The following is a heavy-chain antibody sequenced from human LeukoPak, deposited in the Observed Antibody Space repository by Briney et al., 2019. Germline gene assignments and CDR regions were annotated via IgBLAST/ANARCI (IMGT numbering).Heavy chain of an antibody. Sequence: LPGGSLRLSCAASGFTVSSSAISWVRQAPGKGLEWVSAISGSGGSTYYADSVKGRFTISRDNSKNTLYLQMNSLRAEDTAVYYCAKISYDYIWGSYRYMDVWGKGTTVTVSS. CDR2: ISGSGGST. J-gene: IGHJ6*03. CDR3: AKISYDYIWGSYRYMDV. CDR1: GFTVSSSA. V-gene: IGHV3-23*01. D-gene: IGHD3-16*01.